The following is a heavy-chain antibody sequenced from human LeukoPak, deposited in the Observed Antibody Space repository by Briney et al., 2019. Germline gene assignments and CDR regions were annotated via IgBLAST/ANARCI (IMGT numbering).Heavy chain of an antibody. V-gene: IGHV4-34*01. CDR2: IYYSGST. J-gene: IGHJ3*02. D-gene: IGHD3-22*01. CDR3: ARSVYDSSGYYYTRAFDI. CDR1: GGSFSGYY. Sequence: SETLSLTCAVYGGSFSGYYWSWIRQPPGKGLEWIGSIYYSGSTYYNPSLKSRVTISVDTSKNQFSLKLSSVTAADTAVYYCARSVYDSSGYYYTRAFDIWGQGTMVTVSS.